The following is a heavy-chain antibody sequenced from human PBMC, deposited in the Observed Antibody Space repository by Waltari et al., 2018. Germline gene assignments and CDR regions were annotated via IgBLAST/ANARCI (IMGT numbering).Heavy chain of an antibody. CDR1: GFTFSSFA. CDR2: IRGSGGRT. V-gene: IGHV3-23*01. CDR3: AKRPNIWGNY. Sequence: EVQLLESGGGLVQPGGSLSLSCAASGFTFSSFAMSWFRQAPGKGREWVSAIRGSGGRTYYADSVKGRFTISRDNSKNTLYLQMNSLRAEDTAVYYCAKRPNIWGNYWGQGTLVTVSS. D-gene: IGHD7-27*01. J-gene: IGHJ4*02.